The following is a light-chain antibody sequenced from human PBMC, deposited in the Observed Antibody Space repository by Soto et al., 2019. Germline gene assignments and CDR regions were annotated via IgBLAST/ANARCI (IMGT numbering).Light chain of an antibody. CDR3: QHYNRWPLT. J-gene: IGKJ4*01. CDR1: QSVSSN. V-gene: IGKV3-15*01. Sequence: EIVMTQSPATLSVSPGERATLSCRARQSVSSNLAWYQQKPGQAPRLLIYGASTRATGIPARFSGSGSGTEFTLTISSLQSEDFGVYYCQHYNRWPLTFGGGTKVDIK. CDR2: GAS.